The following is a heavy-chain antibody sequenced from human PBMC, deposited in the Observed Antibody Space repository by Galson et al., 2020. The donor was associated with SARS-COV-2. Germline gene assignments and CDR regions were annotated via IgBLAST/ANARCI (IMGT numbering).Heavy chain of an antibody. CDR1: GFTFSSYA. Sequence: QLGESLKISCAASGFTFSSYAMHWVRQAPGKGLEWVAVISYDGSNKYYADSVKGRFTISRDNSKNTLYLQMNSLRAEDTAVYYCARESWFDPWGQGTLVTVSS. CDR3: ARESWFDP. V-gene: IGHV3-30*04. CDR2: ISYDGSNK. J-gene: IGHJ5*02.